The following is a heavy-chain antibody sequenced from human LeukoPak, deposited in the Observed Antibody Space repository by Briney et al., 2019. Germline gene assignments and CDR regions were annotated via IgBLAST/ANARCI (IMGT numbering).Heavy chain of an antibody. J-gene: IGHJ4*02. CDR2: ISGSGGST. CDR1: GFTFSSFG. D-gene: IGHD3-9*01. Sequence: PGGSLRLSCAASGFTFSSFGMSWVRLAPGRGLEWVSAISGSGGSTFYADSVKGRFTISRDNSKNTLYLQMNSLRAEDTAVYYCAKPILTAFGYFDYWGQGTLVTVSS. CDR3: AKPILTAFGYFDY. V-gene: IGHV3-23*01.